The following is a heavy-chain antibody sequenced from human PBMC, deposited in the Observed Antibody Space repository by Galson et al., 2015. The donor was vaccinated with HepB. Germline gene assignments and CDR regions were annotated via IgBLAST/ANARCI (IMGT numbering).Heavy chain of an antibody. CDR1: GGSFSGYY. J-gene: IGHJ6*02. CDR3: ARGRYGDSNYYYGMDV. Sequence: SETLSLTCAVYGGSFSGYYWSWIRQPPGKGLEWIGEINHSGSTNYNPSLKSRVTISVDTSKNQFSLKLSSVTAADTAVYYCARGRYGDSNYYYGMDVWGQGTTVTVSS. V-gene: IGHV4-34*01. D-gene: IGHD4-17*01. CDR2: INHSGST.